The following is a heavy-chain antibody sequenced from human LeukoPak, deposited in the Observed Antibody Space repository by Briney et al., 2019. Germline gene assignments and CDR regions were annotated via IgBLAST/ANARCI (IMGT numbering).Heavy chain of an antibody. CDR2: IYNSGST. D-gene: IGHD3-3*01. V-gene: IGHV4-31*03. Sequence: SETLSLTCTVSGGSISSGGYYWSWIRQHPGKGLEWIGYIYNSGSTDYNPSLKSRLTISVDTSKNQFSLKLSSVTAADTAVYYCARDRRVTIFGVVTHRWFDPWGQGTLVTVSS. CDR3: ARDRRVTIFGVVTHRWFDP. CDR1: GGSISSGGYY. J-gene: IGHJ5*02.